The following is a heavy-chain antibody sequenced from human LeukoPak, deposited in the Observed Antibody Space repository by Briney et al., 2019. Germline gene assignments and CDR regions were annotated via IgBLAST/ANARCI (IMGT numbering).Heavy chain of an antibody. CDR2: IYPGDSDT. CDR1: GYSFTSNW. V-gene: IGHV5-51*01. D-gene: IGHD3-16*02. Sequence: GESLKISCKGSGYSFTSNWIGWVRQMRGKGLEWMGIIYPGDSDTRYSPSFQGQVTMSADQSISTAYLQWSSLKPSDTAMYYCARRDASFNFDYWVQGTLVTVSS. J-gene: IGHJ4*02. CDR3: ARRDASFNFDY.